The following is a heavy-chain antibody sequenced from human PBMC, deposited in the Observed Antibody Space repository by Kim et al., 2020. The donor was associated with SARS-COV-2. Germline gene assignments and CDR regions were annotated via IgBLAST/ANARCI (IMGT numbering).Heavy chain of an antibody. Sequence: SVKVSCKASGFTFTSSAVQWVRQARGQRLEWIGWIVVGSGNTNYAQKFQERVTITRDMSTSTAYMELSSLRSEDTAVYYCAAVRNDYDILTGYYFGPYYYYGMDVWGQGTTVTVSS. J-gene: IGHJ6*02. CDR1: GFTFTSSA. CDR3: AAVRNDYDILTGYYFGPYYYYGMDV. D-gene: IGHD3-9*01. V-gene: IGHV1-58*01. CDR2: IVVGSGNT.